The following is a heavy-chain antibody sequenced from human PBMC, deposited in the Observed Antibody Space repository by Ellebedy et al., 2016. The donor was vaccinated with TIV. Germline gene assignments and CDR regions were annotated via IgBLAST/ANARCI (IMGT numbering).Heavy chain of an antibody. J-gene: IGHJ4*02. CDR2: IIPSGGDT. CDR3: ARRGVCSGSSCYYDY. CDR1: GYTFTSYY. D-gene: IGHD2-15*01. Sequence: AASVKVSCKASGYTFTSYYMHWVRQPPGQGLEWMGIIIPSGGDTSSAQKFQGRITMTRDTSTSTFYMELSSMRSEDTAVYYCARRGVCSGSSCYYDYWGQGTLVTVSS. V-gene: IGHV1-46*01.